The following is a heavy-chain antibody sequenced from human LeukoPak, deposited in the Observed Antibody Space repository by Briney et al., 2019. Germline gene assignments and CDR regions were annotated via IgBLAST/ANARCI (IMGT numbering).Heavy chain of an antibody. V-gene: IGHV3-30*02. D-gene: IGHD3-3*01. CDR1: GFTFSNYG. CDR2: IRYDGSNK. J-gene: IGHJ4*02. Sequence: GGSLRLSCAASGFTFSNYGMHWVRQAPGKGLEWVAFIRYDGSNKYYADSVKGRFTISRDNSKNTVYLQMNSLRAEDTAVYYCAKDKIGLITIFGVAQKNWGQGTLVTVSS. CDR3: AKDKIGLITIFGVAQKN.